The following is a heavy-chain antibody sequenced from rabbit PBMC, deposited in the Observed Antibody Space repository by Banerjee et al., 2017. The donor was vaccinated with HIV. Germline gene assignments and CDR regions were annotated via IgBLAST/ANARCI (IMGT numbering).Heavy chain of an antibody. CDR2: INIGGSGTT. CDR3: ARDLAGVIGWNFNL. V-gene: IGHV1S45*01. CDR1: GLDFSSSYW. Sequence: QQQLEESGGGLVKPEGSLTLTCKASGLDFSSSYWICWVRQAPGKGLEWIACINIGGSGTTYSASGAKGRFTISSHNAQNTLYLQLNSLTAADTATYFCARDLAGVIGWNFNLWGPGTLVTV. D-gene: IGHD4-1*01. J-gene: IGHJ4*01.